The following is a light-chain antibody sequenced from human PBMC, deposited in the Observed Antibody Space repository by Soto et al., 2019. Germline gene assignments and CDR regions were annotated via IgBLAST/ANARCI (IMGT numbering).Light chain of an antibody. CDR2: WAS. Sequence: MEMTQFPVVLAVSMGERATINCKSSQSVLYSSNNKNYLAWYQQKPGQPPKLLIYWASTRESGVPDRFSGSGSGTDFTLTIISLQAEDVALYNCADYDSPSWPFGQRAKLDIK. CDR3: ADYDSPSWP. J-gene: IGKJ1*01. CDR1: QSVLYSSNNKNY. V-gene: IGKV4-1*01.